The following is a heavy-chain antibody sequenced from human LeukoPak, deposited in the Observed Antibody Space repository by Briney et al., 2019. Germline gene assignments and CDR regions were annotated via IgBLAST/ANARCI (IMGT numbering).Heavy chain of an antibody. D-gene: IGHD2-15*01. V-gene: IGHV3-21*04. CDR3: AKGVGYCSGGSCQQFDY. Sequence: NSGGSLRLSCAASGFTFSSYTMNWVRQAPGKGLEWVSSISSSSSYIYYADSVKGRFTISRDNAKNSLYLQMNSLRAEDTAVYYCAKGVGYCSGGSCQQFDYWGQGTLVTVSS. CDR1: GFTFSSYT. CDR2: ISSSSSYI. J-gene: IGHJ4*02.